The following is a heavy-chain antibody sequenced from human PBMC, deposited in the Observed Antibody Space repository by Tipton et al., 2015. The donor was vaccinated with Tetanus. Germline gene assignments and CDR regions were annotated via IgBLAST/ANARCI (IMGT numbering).Heavy chain of an antibody. Sequence: TLSLTCTVSDGSISSSSYYWGWIRQPPGKGLEWIGSIYYSGSTYYNPSLKSRVTISVDTSKNQFSLKLSSVTAADTAVYYCARPAINQKERGWYFDLWGRGTLVTVSS. J-gene: IGHJ2*01. D-gene: IGHD5-24*01. CDR2: IYYSGST. V-gene: IGHV4-39*01. CDR3: ARPAINQKERGWYFDL. CDR1: DGSISSSSYY.